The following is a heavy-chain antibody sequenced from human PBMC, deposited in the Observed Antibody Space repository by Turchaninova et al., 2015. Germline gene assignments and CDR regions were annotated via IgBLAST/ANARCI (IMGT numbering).Heavy chain of an antibody. CDR1: GESFSGYY. Sequence: QVQLTQWGAGLLKSPETLSLTCAVYGESFSGYYWSWIRQTPGKGLVWIGDVENSENTNYNPALKSRSTISVDTSRNQFSLKVNSTTAADTALYCWARARARFQLHGDCWGQGTPVTVSS. CDR3: ARARARFQLHGDC. J-gene: IGHJ4*02. CDR2: VENSENT. V-gene: IGHV4-34*02. D-gene: IGHD4-23*01.